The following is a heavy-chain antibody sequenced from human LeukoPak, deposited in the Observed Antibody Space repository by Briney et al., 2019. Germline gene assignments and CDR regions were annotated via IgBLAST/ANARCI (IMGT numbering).Heavy chain of an antibody. Sequence: SETLSLTCAVYGGSFSGYYWSWIRQPPGKGLEWIGEINHSGSTNYNPSLKSRVTISVDTSKNQFSLKLSSVTAADTAVYYCARGRRGCSYGSYYYYYYYMDVWGKGTTVTVSS. CDR3: ARGRRGCSYGSYYYYYYYMDV. CDR2: INHSGST. V-gene: IGHV4-34*01. J-gene: IGHJ6*03. CDR1: GGSFSGYY. D-gene: IGHD5-18*01.